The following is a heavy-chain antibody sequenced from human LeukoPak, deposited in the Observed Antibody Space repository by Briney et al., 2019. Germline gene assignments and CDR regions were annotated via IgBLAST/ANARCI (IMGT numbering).Heavy chain of an antibody. V-gene: IGHV3-23*01. Sequence: GASLRLSCAASGFTFKEYGMSWVRHAPGKGLEWVSTINDNGANTHYADSVNGRFTISRDSSKNTLFWQMNSLRADDTARYYCTKGDGGWYPIDSWGQGTLIIVSS. J-gene: IGHJ4*02. D-gene: IGHD6-19*01. CDR1: GFTFKEYG. CDR3: TKGDGGWYPIDS. CDR2: INDNGANT.